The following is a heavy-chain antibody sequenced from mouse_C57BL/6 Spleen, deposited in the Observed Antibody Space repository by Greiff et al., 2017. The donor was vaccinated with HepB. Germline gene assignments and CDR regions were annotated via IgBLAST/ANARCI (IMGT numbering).Heavy chain of an antibody. J-gene: IGHJ1*03. CDR1: GYAFSSSW. CDR2: IYPGDGDT. V-gene: IGHV1-82*01. CDR3: ARQVNWDYETGGYFDV. D-gene: IGHD4-1*01. Sequence: VQLQQSGPELVKPGASVKISCKASGYAFSSSWMNWVKQRPGKGLEWIGRIYPGDGDTNYNGKFKGKATLTADKSSSTAYMQLSSLTSEDAAVYFCARQVNWDYETGGYFDVWGTGTTVTVSS.